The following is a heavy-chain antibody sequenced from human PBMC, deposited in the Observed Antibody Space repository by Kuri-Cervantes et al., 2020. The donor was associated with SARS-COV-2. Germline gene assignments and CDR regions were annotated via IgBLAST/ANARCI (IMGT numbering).Heavy chain of an antibody. D-gene: IGHD6-19*01. CDR3: ARRGAVAGTVPFFDY. Sequence: GSLRLSCTVSGGSISSSSYYWGWIRQPPGKGLEWIRSIYYSRSTYYNPSLKSRVTISVDTSKSQFSLKLSSVTAADTAVYYCARRGAVAGTVPFFDYWGQGTLVTVSS. J-gene: IGHJ4*02. CDR1: GGSISSSSYY. CDR2: IYYSRST. V-gene: IGHV4-39*01.